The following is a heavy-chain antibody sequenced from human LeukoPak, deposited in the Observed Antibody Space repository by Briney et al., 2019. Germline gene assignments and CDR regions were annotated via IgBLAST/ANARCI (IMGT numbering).Heavy chain of an antibody. Sequence: GGSLRLSCAASGFTFSSYSMNWVRQAPGKGLEWVSSITSSSSYIYYADSVKGRFTISRDNAKNSLYLQMNSLRAEDTAVYYCARDQYSSNWYPHYMDVWGKGTTVTVSS. CDR1: GFTFSSYS. D-gene: IGHD6-13*01. V-gene: IGHV3-21*01. CDR3: ARDQYSSNWYPHYMDV. J-gene: IGHJ6*03. CDR2: ITSSSSYI.